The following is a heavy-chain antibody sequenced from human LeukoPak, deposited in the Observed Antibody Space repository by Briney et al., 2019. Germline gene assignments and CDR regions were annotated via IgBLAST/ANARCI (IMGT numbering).Heavy chain of an antibody. CDR3: ARLNRYSSSWYWSSDYYYGMDV. CDR2: ISSSSSYI. CDR1: GFTFSSYS. J-gene: IGHJ6*02. V-gene: IGHV3-21*01. Sequence: PGGSLRLSCAASGFTFSSYSMSWVRQAPGKGLEWVSSISSSSSYIYYADSVKGRFTISRDNAKNSLYVQMNSLRAEDTAVYYCARLNRYSSSWYWSSDYYYGMDVWGQGTTVTVSS. D-gene: IGHD6-13*01.